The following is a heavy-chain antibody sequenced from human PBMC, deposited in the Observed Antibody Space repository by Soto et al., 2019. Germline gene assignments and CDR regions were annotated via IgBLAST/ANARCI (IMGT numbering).Heavy chain of an antibody. D-gene: IGHD2-2*01. CDR3: ARDVVVVPAASYYFDY. CDR1: GFTFSSSA. J-gene: IGHJ4*02. Sequence: GGSLRLSCAASGFTFSSSAMNWVRQAPGKGLEWVSAMSGSGALIYYGDSVKGRFTISRDNSKNTLFLQMDGLRAEDTAIYYCARDVVVVPAASYYFDYWGQGTLVTVSS. CDR2: MSGSGALI. V-gene: IGHV3-23*01.